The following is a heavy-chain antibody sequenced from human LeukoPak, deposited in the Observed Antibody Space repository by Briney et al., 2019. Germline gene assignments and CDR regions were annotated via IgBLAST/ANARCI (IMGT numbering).Heavy chain of an antibody. V-gene: IGHV4-31*03. J-gene: IGHJ6*03. CDR3: ARIVSSYYYYMDV. Sequence: SRTLSLTCTVSGGSISSGGYYWSWIRQHPGKGLEWIGYIYYSGSTYYNPSLKSRVTISVDTSKNQFSLKLSSVTAADTAVYYCARIVSSYYYYMDVWGKGTTVTVSS. D-gene: IGHD1-26*01. CDR1: GGSISSGGYY. CDR2: IYYSGST.